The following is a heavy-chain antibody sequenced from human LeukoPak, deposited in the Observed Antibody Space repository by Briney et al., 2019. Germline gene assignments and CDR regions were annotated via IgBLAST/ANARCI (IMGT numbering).Heavy chain of an antibody. D-gene: IGHD3-16*02. V-gene: IGHV3-21*01. CDR1: GFTFSSYA. CDR2: ISSSSYI. J-gene: IGHJ4*02. Sequence: GGSLRLSCSASGFTFSSYAMTWVRQAPGKGLEWVPSISSSSYIYYADSVKGRFTISRDNAKNSLYLQMNSLRAEDTAVYYCARDRGYDYVWGSYRHDYWGQGTLVTVSS. CDR3: ARDRGYDYVWGSYRHDY.